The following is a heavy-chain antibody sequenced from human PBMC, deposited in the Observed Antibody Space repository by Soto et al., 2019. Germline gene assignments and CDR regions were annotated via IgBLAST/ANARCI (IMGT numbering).Heavy chain of an antibody. CDR2: ISAYNGNT. V-gene: IGHV1-18*01. CDR3: ARELGSGWYLDYYYYGMDV. D-gene: IGHD6-19*01. CDR1: GYTFTSYG. Sequence: GASVKVSCKASGYTFTSYGISRVRQAPGQGLEWMGWISAYNGNTNYAQKLQGRVTMTTDTSTSTAYMELRSLRSDDTAVYYCARELGSGWYLDYYYYGMDVWGQGTTVTVSS. J-gene: IGHJ6*02.